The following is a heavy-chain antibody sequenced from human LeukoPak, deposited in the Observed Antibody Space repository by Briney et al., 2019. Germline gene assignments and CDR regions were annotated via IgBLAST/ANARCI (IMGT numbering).Heavy chain of an antibody. D-gene: IGHD5-24*01. J-gene: IGHJ4*02. Sequence: PGGSLRLSCAASGFTFSDHNMDWIRQAPGKGLEWIGRSRNKVNSYTTDYAASVRDRFTISRDESKNSVYLQMNSLKTEDTAVYYCARIEAKMATIPFDYWGQGTLVTVSS. CDR3: ARIEAKMATIPFDY. CDR2: SRNKVNSYTT. V-gene: IGHV3-72*01. CDR1: GFTFSDHN.